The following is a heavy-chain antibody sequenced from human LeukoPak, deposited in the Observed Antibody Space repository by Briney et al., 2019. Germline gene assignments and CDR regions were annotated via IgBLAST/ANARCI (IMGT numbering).Heavy chain of an antibody. V-gene: IGHV4-4*07. CDR1: GGSISSYY. D-gene: IGHD5-18*01. J-gene: IGHJ6*03. CDR2: IYTSGST. Sequence: SETLSLTRTVSGGSISSYYWSWIRQPAGKGLEWIGRIYTSGSTNYNPSLKSRVTMSVDTSKNQLSLKLSSVTAADTAVYYCASGPFPGYYYYYYYMDVWGKGTTVTVSS. CDR3: ASGPFPGYYYYYYYMDV.